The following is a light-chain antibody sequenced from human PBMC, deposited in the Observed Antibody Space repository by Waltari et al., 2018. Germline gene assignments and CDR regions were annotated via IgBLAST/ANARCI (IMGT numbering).Light chain of an antibody. CDR2: GAA. V-gene: IGKV4-1*01. Sequence: DIVMTQSPESLPLSLGERATINCKSTQSVLSSPDSRNYLAWYQQRPGQSPKLLLFGAATREFWVPHRCTGSGAGADFPLTISSLQAEDVAVYYCQQYFSLPWTFGQGTKVEL. CDR1: QSVLSSPDSRNY. CDR3: QQYFSLPWT. J-gene: IGKJ1*01.